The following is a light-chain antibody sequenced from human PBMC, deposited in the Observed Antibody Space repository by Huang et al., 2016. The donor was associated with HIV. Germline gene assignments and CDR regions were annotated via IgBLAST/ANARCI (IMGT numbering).Light chain of an antibody. CDR1: QNINDF. J-gene: IGKJ5*01. V-gene: IGKV3-11*01. Sequence: EIVSTQSPATLSLSPGERATVSCRASQNINDFLAWYQQTPGQPPRLLIYDASTRASGIPARFSGNGSGTDFTLMISSLEPEDFAVYYCQQRSTWPRSITFGQGTRLEI. CDR2: DAS. CDR3: QQRSTWPRSIT.